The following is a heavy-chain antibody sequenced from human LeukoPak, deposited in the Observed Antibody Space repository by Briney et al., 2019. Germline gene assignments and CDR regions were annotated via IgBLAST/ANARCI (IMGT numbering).Heavy chain of an antibody. CDR1: GGTFSSYA. D-gene: IGHD2-2*01. J-gene: IGHJ4*02. CDR3: ARGGIVVVPAAPPPIYFDY. V-gene: IGHV1-69*13. Sequence: SVKVSCKASGGTFSSYAISWVRQAPGQGLEWMGGIIPIFGTANYAQKFQGRVTITADESTSTAYMELSSLRSEDTAVYYCARGGIVVVPAAPPPIYFDYWGQGTLVTVSS. CDR2: IIPIFGTA.